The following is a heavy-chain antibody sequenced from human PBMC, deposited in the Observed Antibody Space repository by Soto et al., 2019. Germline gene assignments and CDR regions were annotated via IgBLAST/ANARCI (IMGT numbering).Heavy chain of an antibody. CDR1: GFTFSSNW. Sequence: EVQLVESGGGLVQPGGSLRLSCAASGFTFSSNWMNWVRQAPGKGLEWVATIKPDGSEQDYVESVKGRFTISRDNAKNSVHLQMYSLRAEDTAVYYCATVPWTAAASWGPGTLVTVSS. CDR2: IKPDGSEQ. J-gene: IGHJ5*02. CDR3: ATVPWTAAAS. V-gene: IGHV3-7*01. D-gene: IGHD6-13*01.